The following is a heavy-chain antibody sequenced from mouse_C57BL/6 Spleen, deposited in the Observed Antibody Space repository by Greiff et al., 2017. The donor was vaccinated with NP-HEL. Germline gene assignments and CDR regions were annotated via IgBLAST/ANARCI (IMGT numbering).Heavy chain of an antibody. V-gene: IGHV1-82*01. CDR3: ARGAITTVLDY. CDR2: IYPGDGDT. Sequence: QVQLQQSGPELVKPGASVKISCKASGYAFSSSWMNWVKQRPGKGLEWIGRIYPGDGDTNYNGKFKGKATLTADKSSSTAYMQLSSLTSEDSAVYFCARGAITTVLDYWGQGTTLTVSS. D-gene: IGHD1-1*01. J-gene: IGHJ2*01. CDR1: GYAFSSSW.